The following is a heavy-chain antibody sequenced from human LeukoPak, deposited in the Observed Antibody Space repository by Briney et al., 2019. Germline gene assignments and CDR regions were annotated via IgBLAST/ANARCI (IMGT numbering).Heavy chain of an antibody. J-gene: IGHJ4*02. CDR2: ISWNSGSI. V-gene: IGHV3-9*01. CDR1: GFTFDDYA. CDR3: AKGTVAGTRGAAGTH. Sequence: PGGSLRLSCAASGFTFDDYAVHWVRQAPGKGLEWVSGISWNSGSIGYADSVKGRFTISRDNAKNSLYLQMNSLRAEDTALYYCAKGTVAGTRGAAGTHWGQGTLVTVSS. D-gene: IGHD6-19*01.